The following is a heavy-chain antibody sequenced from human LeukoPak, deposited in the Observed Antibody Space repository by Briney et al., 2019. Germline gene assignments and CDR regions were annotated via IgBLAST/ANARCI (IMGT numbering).Heavy chain of an antibody. J-gene: IGHJ4*02. CDR2: INHSGST. CDR3: AKERYCSGGSCFHFSDS. Sequence: SETLSLTCAVYGGSFSGYYWSWIRQPPGKGLEWIGEINHSGSTNYNPSLKSRVTISVDTSKNQFSLKLSSVTAADTAVYYCAKERYCSGGSCFHFSDSWGQGTLVTVSS. D-gene: IGHD2-15*01. V-gene: IGHV4-34*01. CDR1: GGSFSGYY.